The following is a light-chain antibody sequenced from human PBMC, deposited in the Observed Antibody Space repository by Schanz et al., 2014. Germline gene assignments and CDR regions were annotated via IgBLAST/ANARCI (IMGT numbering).Light chain of an antibody. CDR2: EVS. CDR3: QSYDSSLSSLV. CDR1: SSDVGGYNY. Sequence: QSALTQPPSASGSPGQSVTISCTGTSSDVGGYNYVSWYQQHPGKAPKLMIYEVSERPSGVPDRFSGSKSGNTASLTVSGLQAEDEADYYCQSYDSSLSSLVLGGGTKLTVL. J-gene: IGLJ3*02. V-gene: IGLV2-8*01.